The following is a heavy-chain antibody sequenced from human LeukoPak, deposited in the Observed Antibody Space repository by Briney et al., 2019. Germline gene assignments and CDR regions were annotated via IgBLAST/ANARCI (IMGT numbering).Heavy chain of an antibody. V-gene: IGHV5-51*01. Sequence: GESLQISCKGSGYSFTSYWIGWVRQMPGKGLEWMGIIYPGDSDTRYSPSFQGQVTISADKSISTAYLQWSSLKASDTAMYYCARQSSSYDILTGYSTNNWFDTWGQGTLVTVSS. CDR1: GYSFTSYW. J-gene: IGHJ5*02. D-gene: IGHD3-9*01. CDR2: IYPGDSDT. CDR3: ARQSSSYDILTGYSTNNWFDT.